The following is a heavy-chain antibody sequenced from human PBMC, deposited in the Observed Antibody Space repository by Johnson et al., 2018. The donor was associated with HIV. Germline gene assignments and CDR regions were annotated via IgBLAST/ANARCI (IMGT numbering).Heavy chain of an antibody. D-gene: IGHD3-3*01. CDR1: GFTFSSYD. Sequence: QVQLVESGGGVVQPGRSLRLSCTASGFTFSSYDMHWVRQAPGKGLEWVALISYDGSNKYYANSVKGRFTISRDNSKNTLYLQLGSLRTDDMAVYYCARGYYDSSFGLDMWGQGTMVIVSS. V-gene: IGHV3-30*14. CDR3: ARGYYDSSFGLDM. J-gene: IGHJ3*02. CDR2: ISYDGSNK.